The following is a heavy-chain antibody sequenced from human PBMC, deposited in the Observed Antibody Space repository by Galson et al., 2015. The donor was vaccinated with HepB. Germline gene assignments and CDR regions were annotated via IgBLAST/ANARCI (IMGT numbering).Heavy chain of an antibody. CDR3: AKMGCGGDCFEYRWYFDL. CDR2: IVVGSGNT. Sequence: SVKVSCKASGFTFTSSAMQWVRQARGQRLEWIGWIVVGSGNTNYAQKFQERVTITRDMSTSTAYMELSSLRSEDTAVYYCAKMGCGGDCFEYRWYFDLWGRGTLVTVSS. D-gene: IGHD2-21*02. V-gene: IGHV1-58*02. CDR1: GFTFTSSA. J-gene: IGHJ2*01.